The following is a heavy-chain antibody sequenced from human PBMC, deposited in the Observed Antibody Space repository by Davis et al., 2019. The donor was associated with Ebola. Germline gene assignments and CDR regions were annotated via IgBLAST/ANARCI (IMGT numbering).Heavy chain of an antibody. D-gene: IGHD5-18*01. CDR2: ISYSGST. Sequence: PSETLSLTCTVSGGSISSSSYYWGWIRQPPGQGLAWIGYISYSGSTNYNPSLKSRVTISIDTSNNQFSLRLTSVTAADAAEYFCSRDGGYSYGPRGGYFDYWGQGTLVTVSS. CDR3: SRDGGYSYGPRGGYFDY. CDR1: GGSISSSSYY. V-gene: IGHV4-61*01. J-gene: IGHJ4*02.